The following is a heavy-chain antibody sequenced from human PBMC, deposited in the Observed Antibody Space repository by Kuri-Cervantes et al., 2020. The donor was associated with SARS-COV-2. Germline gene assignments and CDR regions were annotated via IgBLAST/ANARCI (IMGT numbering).Heavy chain of an antibody. Sequence: GSLRLSCAASGFTFSSYWMSWVRQAPGKGLEWIGSFYYSGGTYYNPSLKSRVTLFADTSKNQFSLRLTSVTAADTAVYYCARDDTFGEVIAHYWGQGTLVTVSS. D-gene: IGHD3-16*02. J-gene: IGHJ4*02. V-gene: IGHV4-39*07. CDR2: FYYSGGT. CDR3: ARDDTFGEVIAHY. CDR1: GFTFSSYW.